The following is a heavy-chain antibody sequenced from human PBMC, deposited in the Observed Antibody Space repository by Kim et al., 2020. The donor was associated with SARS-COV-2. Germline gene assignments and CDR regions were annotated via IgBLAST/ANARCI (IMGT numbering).Heavy chain of an antibody. CDR1: GFTFSDYY. CDR2: ISSSSSYT. D-gene: IGHD6-13*01. Sequence: GGSLRLSCAASGFTFSDYYMSWIRQAPGKGLEWVSYISSSSSYTNYADSVKGRFTISRDNAKNSLYLQMNSLRAEDTAVYYCARDLAAAGMDVWGQGTTVTVSS. J-gene: IGHJ6*02. V-gene: IGHV3-11*06. CDR3: ARDLAAAGMDV.